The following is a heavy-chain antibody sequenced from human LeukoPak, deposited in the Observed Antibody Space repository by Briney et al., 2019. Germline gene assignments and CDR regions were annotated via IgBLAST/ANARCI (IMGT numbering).Heavy chain of an antibody. CDR1: GYSISSGYY. V-gene: IGHV4-38-2*02. D-gene: IGHD3-22*01. J-gene: IGHJ4*02. CDR3: VRDHYYDSSVAY. CDR2: IYHSGST. Sequence: SETLSLTCTVSGYSISSGYYWGWIRPPPGKGLEWIGSIYHSGSTYYNPSLKSRVTISLDTSKNQFSLKMSSVTAADTAIYYCVRDHYYDSSVAYWGQGTLVTVSS.